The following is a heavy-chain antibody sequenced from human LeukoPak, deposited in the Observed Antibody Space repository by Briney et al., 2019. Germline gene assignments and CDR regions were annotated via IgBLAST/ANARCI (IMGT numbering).Heavy chain of an antibody. CDR3: ARELELPNWFDP. V-gene: IGHV1-69*13. CDR2: IIPIFGTA. D-gene: IGHD1-7*01. Sequence: SVKVSCKASGGTFSSYAISWVRQAPGQGLEWMGGIIPIFGTANYAQKFQGRVTITADESTSTAYMELSSLRSEDTAVYYCARELELPNWFDPWGQGTLVTVSS. J-gene: IGHJ5*02. CDR1: GGTFSSYA.